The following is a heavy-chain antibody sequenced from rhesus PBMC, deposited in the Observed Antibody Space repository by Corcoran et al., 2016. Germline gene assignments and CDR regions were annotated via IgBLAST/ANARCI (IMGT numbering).Heavy chain of an antibody. J-gene: IGHJ6*01. CDR1: GDSISSGYYS. CDR2: ISYSGSP. D-gene: IGHD4-29*01. V-gene: IGHV4-122*02. CDR3: ARPGVGSSGYGLNS. Sequence: QVQLQESGPGLVKPSETLSLTCVVSGDSISSGYYSWSWIRQSPEKGLEWIGYISYSGSPSYNPSLKSRVTISRDTSKNQFSLKMNSMTAADTAVYYCARPGVGSSGYGLNSWGQGVVVTVSS.